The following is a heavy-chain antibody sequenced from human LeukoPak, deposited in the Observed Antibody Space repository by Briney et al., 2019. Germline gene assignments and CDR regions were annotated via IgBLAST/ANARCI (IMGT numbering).Heavy chain of an antibody. CDR3: ARRYYYDSSGYYFDY. J-gene: IGHJ4*02. Sequence: GGSLRLSCAASGFTVSSNYMSWVRQAPGKGLEWVSVIYSGGSTYYADSVEGRFTISRDNSKNTLYLQMNSLRAEDTAVYYCARRYYYDSSGYYFDYWGQGTLVTVSS. CDR2: IYSGGST. V-gene: IGHV3-66*04. CDR1: GFTVSSNY. D-gene: IGHD3-22*01.